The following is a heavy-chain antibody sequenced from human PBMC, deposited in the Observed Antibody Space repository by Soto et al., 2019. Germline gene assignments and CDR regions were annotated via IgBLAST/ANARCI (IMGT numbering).Heavy chain of an antibody. Sequence: QVQLVQSGAEVKKPGSSVKVSCKASGGSFRRYAISWVRQAPGQGLEWMGGILPIFGSPSHAQKFQGRATITADESTSIAYLELTSLTSEDTAMYYCVFGDCTSTSCSYYFYGLDVWGQGTTVTVSS. CDR2: ILPIFGSP. D-gene: IGHD2-2*01. CDR1: GGSFRRYA. J-gene: IGHJ6*02. CDR3: VFGDCTSTSCSYYFYGLDV. V-gene: IGHV1-69*01.